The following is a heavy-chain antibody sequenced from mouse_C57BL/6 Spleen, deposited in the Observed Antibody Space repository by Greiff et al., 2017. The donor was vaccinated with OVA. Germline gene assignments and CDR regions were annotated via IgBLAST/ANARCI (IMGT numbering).Heavy chain of an antibody. V-gene: IGHV5-9*01. J-gene: IGHJ3*01. CDR2: ISGGGGNT. Sequence: DVMLVESGGGLVKPGGSLKLSCAASGFTFSSYTMSWVRQTPEKRLEWVATISGGGGNTYYPDSVKGRFTISRDNAKNTLYLQMSSLRSEDTALYYCARHKTYWGQGTLVTVSA. CDR3: ARHKTY. CDR1: GFTFSSYT.